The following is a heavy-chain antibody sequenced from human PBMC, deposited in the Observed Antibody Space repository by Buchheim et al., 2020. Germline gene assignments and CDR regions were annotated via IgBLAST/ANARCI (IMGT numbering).Heavy chain of an antibody. CDR3: AKGGSNTAGYYYFGMDV. Sequence: EVHLLESGGGLVQPGGSLRLSCAASGFTFSSXTMSWVRQAPGKGLEWVSAIVGSGATTSYADYVKGRFXISRDNSKNTLDLQMTSLRAEDAAVDYCAKGGSNTAGYYYFGMDVWGQGTT. CDR1: GFTFSSXT. D-gene: IGHD2/OR15-2a*01. V-gene: IGHV3-23*01. CDR2: IVGSGATT. J-gene: IGHJ6*02.